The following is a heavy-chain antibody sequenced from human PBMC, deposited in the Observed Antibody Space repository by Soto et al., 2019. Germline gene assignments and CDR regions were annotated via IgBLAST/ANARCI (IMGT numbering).Heavy chain of an antibody. Sequence: GGSLRLSCAASGFTFSSYGMTWVRQAPGKGLEWVSFSSATGSGRYYADSVKGRFTISRDNSKNTLYLQMSSPRADDTAVYYCAKDRRAGGNYGFYSDFWGQGALVTVSS. CDR1: GFTFSSYG. J-gene: IGHJ4*02. CDR3: AKDRRAGGNYGFYSDF. CDR2: SSATGSGR. D-gene: IGHD1-7*01. V-gene: IGHV3-23*01.